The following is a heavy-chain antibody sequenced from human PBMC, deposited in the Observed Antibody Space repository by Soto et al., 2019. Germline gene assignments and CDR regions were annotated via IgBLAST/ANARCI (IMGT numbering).Heavy chain of an antibody. Sequence: ASVKVSCKASGGTFSSYAISWVRQAPGQGLEWMGGIIPIFGTANYAQKFQGRVTITADESTSTAYMELSSLRSEDTAVYYCARDGGDCTNGVCYSDYGMDVWGQGTTVTVSS. J-gene: IGHJ6*02. CDR2: IIPIFGTA. V-gene: IGHV1-69*13. D-gene: IGHD2-8*01. CDR3: ARDGGDCTNGVCYSDYGMDV. CDR1: GGTFSSYA.